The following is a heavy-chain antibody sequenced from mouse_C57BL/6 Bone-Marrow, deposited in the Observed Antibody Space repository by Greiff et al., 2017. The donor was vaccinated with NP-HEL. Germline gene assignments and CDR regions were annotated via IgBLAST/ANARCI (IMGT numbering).Heavy chain of an antibody. D-gene: IGHD3-3*01. Sequence: QVQLQQSGAELVKPGASVKMSCKASGYTFTSYWITWVKQRPGQGLEWIGDIYPGSGSTNYNEKFKSKATLTVDTSSSTAYMQLSSLTSEDSAVYYCAREGAVYYYAMDYWGQGTSVTVSS. V-gene: IGHV1-55*01. CDR3: AREGAVYYYAMDY. J-gene: IGHJ4*01. CDR2: IYPGSGST. CDR1: GYTFTSYW.